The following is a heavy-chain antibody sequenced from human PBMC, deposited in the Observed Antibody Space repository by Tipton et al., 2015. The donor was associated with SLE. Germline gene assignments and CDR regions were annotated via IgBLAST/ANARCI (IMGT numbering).Heavy chain of an antibody. D-gene: IGHD2-15*01. CDR2: IYYSGST. V-gene: IGHV4-30-4*01. CDR3: ARGGGGSYRWFDP. J-gene: IGHJ5*02. Sequence: TLSLTCTVSGGSISSGDYYWSWIRQPPGKGLEWIGYIYYSGSTNYNPSLKSRVTISVDTSKNQFSLKLSSVTAADTAVYYCARGGGGSYRWFDPWGQGTLVTVSS. CDR1: GGSISSGDYY.